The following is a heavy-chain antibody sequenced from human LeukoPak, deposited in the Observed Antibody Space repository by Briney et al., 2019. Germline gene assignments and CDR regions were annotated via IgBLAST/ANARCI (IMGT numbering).Heavy chain of an antibody. CDR3: ARGVALYSSSWYFNYYFGY. D-gene: IGHD6-13*01. V-gene: IGHV1-18*01. J-gene: IGHJ4*02. CDR1: GYTFTSYG. Sequence: ASVKVSCKASGYTFTSYGISWVRQAPGQGLEWMGWISAYNGNTNYAQKLQGRVTMTTDTSTSTAYMELRSLRSDDTAVYYCARGVALYSSSWYFNYYFGYWGQGTLVTVSS. CDR2: ISAYNGNT.